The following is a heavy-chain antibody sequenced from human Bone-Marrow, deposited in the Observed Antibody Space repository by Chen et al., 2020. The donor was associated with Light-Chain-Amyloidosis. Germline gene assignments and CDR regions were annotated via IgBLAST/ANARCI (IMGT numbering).Heavy chain of an antibody. Sequence: EVQLVESGGGVVQPGGSLRLSCSASGFTFDDYAMHWVRQAPGKGLEWVSLISGDGGNTYYADSVKGRFTISRDNSKNSLYLQMNSLRTEDTALYYCAKDGNWNYHWFDPWGQGTLVTVSS. V-gene: IGHV3-43*02. J-gene: IGHJ5*02. CDR1: GFTFDDYA. CDR3: AKDGNWNYHWFDP. D-gene: IGHD1-7*01. CDR2: ISGDGGNT.